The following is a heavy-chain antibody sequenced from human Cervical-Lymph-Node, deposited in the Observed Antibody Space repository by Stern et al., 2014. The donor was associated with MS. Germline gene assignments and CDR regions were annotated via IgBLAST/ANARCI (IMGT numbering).Heavy chain of an antibody. D-gene: IGHD3-22*01. CDR3: ARLGLYDSSGYYLYYFDY. V-gene: IGHV2-26*01. Sequence: TLKESGPVLVKPTETLTLTCTVSGFSLSNTKMGVSWIRQPPGKALEWLAHIFSNDEKSYSTSLKSRLTISTDTSKSQVVLTMTNMDPLDTATYYCARLGLYDSSGYYLYYFDYWGQGTLVTVSS. CDR1: GFSLSNTKMG. CDR2: IFSNDEK. J-gene: IGHJ4*02.